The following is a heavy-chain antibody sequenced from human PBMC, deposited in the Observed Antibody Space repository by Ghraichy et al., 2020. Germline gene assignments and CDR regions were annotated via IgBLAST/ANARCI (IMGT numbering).Heavy chain of an antibody. CDR2: IYYSGST. CDR1: GGSISSYY. D-gene: IGHD2-2*01. J-gene: IGHJ6*02. Sequence: SLTCTVSGGSISSYYWSWIRQPPGKGLEWIGYIYYSGSTNYNPSLKSRVTISVDTSKNQFSLKLSSVTAADTAVYYCARGGSTLHYYYYYGMDVWGQGTTVTVSS. CDR3: ARGGSTLHYYYYYGMDV. V-gene: IGHV4-59*01.